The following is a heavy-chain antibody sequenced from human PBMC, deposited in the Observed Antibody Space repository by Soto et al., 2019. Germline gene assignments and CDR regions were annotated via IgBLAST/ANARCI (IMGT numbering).Heavy chain of an antibody. CDR3: ARDLWGYCGTDCYPLDV. J-gene: IGHJ6*02. V-gene: IGHV4-59*01. CDR1: GGSISGYY. Sequence: QVQLQESGPGLVKPSETLSLTCTVSGGSISGYYWSWIRQPPRKGLEWIGYMYNTGSTVYNPSFKSRVTISVDTSKNQFSLKLNSVTAADTAVYYCARDLWGYCGTDCYPLDVWGQGTTVTVSS. CDR2: MYNTGST. D-gene: IGHD2-21*02.